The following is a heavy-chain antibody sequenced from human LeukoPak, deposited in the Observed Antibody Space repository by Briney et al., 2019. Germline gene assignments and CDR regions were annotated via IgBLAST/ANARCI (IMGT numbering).Heavy chain of an antibody. J-gene: IGHJ4*02. CDR2: IWYDGSNK. Sequence: PGGSLRLSCAASGFTFSSYGMHWVRQAPSKGLEWVAVIWYDGSNKYYADSVKGRFTISRDNSKNTLYLQMNSLRAEDTAVYYCARGPDYLQGCFDYWGQGTLVTVSS. CDR3: ARGPDYLQGCFDY. V-gene: IGHV3-33*01. D-gene: IGHD3-16*01. CDR1: GFTFSSYG.